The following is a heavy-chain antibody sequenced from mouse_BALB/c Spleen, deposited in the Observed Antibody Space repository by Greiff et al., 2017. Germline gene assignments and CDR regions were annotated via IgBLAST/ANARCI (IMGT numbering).Heavy chain of an antibody. CDR3: ARSGGNYDYAMDY. D-gene: IGHD2-1*01. J-gene: IGHJ4*01. CDR2: IYPGDGDT. V-gene: IGHV1-87*01. CDR1: GYTFTSYY. Sequence: QVQLKESGPELVKPGASVRISCKASGYTFTSYYIPWVQQRPGQGLEWIGAIYPGDGDTRYTQKFKGKATLTADKSSSTAYMQLSSLASEDSAVYYCARSGGNYDYAMDYWGQGTSVTVSS.